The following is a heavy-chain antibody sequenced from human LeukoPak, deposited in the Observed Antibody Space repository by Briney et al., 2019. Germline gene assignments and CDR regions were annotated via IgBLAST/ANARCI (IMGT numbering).Heavy chain of an antibody. CDR2: LYSDGTT. J-gene: IGHJ4*02. CDR3: AKDLVGALDY. CDR1: GFIVSSNY. V-gene: IGHV3-53*05. Sequence: PGGSLRLSCAASGFIVSSNYMNWVRQAPGKGLEWVSVLYSDGTTYYADSVKGRFTISRDNSKNTLYLQMNSLRAEDTAVYYCAKDLVGALDYWGQGTLVTVSS. D-gene: IGHD1-26*01.